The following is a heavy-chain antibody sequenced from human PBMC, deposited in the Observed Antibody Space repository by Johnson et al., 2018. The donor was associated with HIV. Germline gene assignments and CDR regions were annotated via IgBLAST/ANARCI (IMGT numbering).Heavy chain of an antibody. CDR1: GFTFSSYG. CDR2: IWYDGSNK. V-gene: IGHV3-33*06. J-gene: IGHJ3*02. D-gene: IGHD6-13*01. Sequence: QEKLVESGGGVVQPGRSLRLSCAASGFTFSSYGMHWVRQAPGKGLEWVAVIWYDGSNKYYADSVKGRFTISRANSKNTLYLQINSLRAEDTAVYYCAKDGGARGSSWYEGVFDIWGQGTMVTVSS. CDR3: AKDGGARGSSWYEGVFDI.